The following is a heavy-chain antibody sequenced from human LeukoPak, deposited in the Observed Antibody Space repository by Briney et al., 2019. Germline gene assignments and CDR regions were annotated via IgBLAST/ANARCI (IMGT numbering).Heavy chain of an antibody. D-gene: IGHD6-19*01. Sequence: GGSLRLSCAASGFIFSNYWMHWVRQAPGKGLVWVSRINNAGSNTVYVDSVKGRFTISRDNAKSTLYLQMNSLRVEDTAVYYCARGSSGPDYWGQGTLVTVSS. CDR1: GFIFSNYW. CDR2: INNAGSNT. V-gene: IGHV3-74*01. J-gene: IGHJ4*02. CDR3: ARGSSGPDY.